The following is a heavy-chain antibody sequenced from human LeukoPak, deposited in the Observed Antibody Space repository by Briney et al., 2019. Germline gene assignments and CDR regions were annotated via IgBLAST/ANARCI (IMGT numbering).Heavy chain of an antibody. Sequence: PGGSLRLSCAASGFTFSSYWMSWVRQAPGKGLEWVANIKQDGSEKYYVDSVKGRFTISRDNAKNSLYLQMNSLRAEDTAVFYCASGTTYGGSYQNFDHWGQGTLVTVSS. CDR1: GFTFSSYW. V-gene: IGHV3-7*05. J-gene: IGHJ4*02. D-gene: IGHD1-26*01. CDR2: IKQDGSEK. CDR3: ASGTTYGGSYQNFDH.